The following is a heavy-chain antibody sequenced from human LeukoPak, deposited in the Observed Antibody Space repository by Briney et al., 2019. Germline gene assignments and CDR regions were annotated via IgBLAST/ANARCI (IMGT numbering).Heavy chain of an antibody. J-gene: IGHJ5*02. V-gene: IGHV4-4*09. CDR1: GGSISSYY. Sequence: SETLSLTCTVSGGSISSYYWSWIRQPPGKGLEWIGYIYTSGSTNYNPSLKSRVTISVDTSKNQFSLKLSSVTAADTAVYYCARLCVYCSGGSCYQNWFDPWGQGTLVTVSS. CDR3: ARLCVYCSGGSCYQNWFDP. D-gene: IGHD2-15*01. CDR2: IYTSGST.